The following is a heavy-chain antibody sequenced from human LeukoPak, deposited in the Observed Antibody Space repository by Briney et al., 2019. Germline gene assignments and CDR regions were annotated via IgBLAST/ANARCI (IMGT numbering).Heavy chain of an antibody. J-gene: IGHJ6*02. V-gene: IGHV4-59*01. Sequence: SQTLSLTCTVSGGSISSYYWSWIRQPPGKGLEWIGYIYNSGSTNYNPSLKSRVTISVDTSKNQFSLKLSSVTAADTAVYYCARSPLWFGVPYGMDVWGQGTTVTVSS. D-gene: IGHD3-10*01. CDR3: ARSPLWFGVPYGMDV. CDR1: GGSISSYY. CDR2: IYNSGST.